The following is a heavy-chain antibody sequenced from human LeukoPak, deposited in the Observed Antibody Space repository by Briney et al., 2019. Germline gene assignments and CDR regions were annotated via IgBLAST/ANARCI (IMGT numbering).Heavy chain of an antibody. CDR1: GGSISSGAYY. V-gene: IGHV4-31*02. D-gene: IGHD1-20*01. CDR2: IYYSGNT. Sequence: SETLSLTCTVSGGSISSGAYYWSWIRQHPGKGLEYIGYIYYSGNTYYSPSLKSRGTISVDTSKNQFSLKLSSVTAADTAVYYCARYITGTTRAFDIWGQGTLVTVSS. CDR3: ARYITGTTRAFDI. J-gene: IGHJ3*02.